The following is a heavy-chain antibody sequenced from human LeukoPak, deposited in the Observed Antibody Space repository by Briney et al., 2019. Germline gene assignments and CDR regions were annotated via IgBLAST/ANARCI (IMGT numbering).Heavy chain of an antibody. CDR3: ARGSSGYRFDC. CDR1: GGSISSFY. Sequence: SETLSLTCTVSGGSISSFYWSWIRQPPGKGLEWIGYIHYSGSTNYNPSLKSRVTISVDTSKNQFSLNLSSVTAADTAVYYCARGSSGYRFDCWGQGTLSPSPQ. J-gene: IGHJ4*02. V-gene: IGHV4-59*01. CDR2: IHYSGST. D-gene: IGHD3-22*01.